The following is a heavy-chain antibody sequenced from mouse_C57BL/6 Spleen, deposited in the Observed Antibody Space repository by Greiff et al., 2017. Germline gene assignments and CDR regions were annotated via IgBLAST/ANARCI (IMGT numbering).Heavy chain of an antibody. J-gene: IGHJ1*03. V-gene: IGHV5-17*01. CDR2: ISSGSSTI. CDR1: GFTFSDYG. Sequence: DVMLVESGGGLVKPGGSLKLSCAASGFTFSDYGMHWVRQAPEKGLEWVAYISSGSSTIYYADTVKGRFTISRDNAKNTLFLQITSLRSEDTAMYYCARSGYYSFDVWGTGTTVTVSS. D-gene: IGHD2-3*01. CDR3: ARSGYYSFDV.